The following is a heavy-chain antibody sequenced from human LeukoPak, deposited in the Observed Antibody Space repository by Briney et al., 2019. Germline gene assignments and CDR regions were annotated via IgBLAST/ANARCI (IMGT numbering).Heavy chain of an antibody. J-gene: IGHJ4*02. CDR1: GFIFSSYG. D-gene: IGHD5-24*01. Sequence: GGSLRLSCAASGFIFSSYGMHWVRQAPGKGLEWVAVISYDGSNNHYGDSVKGRFTTSRDNSKNTLYLQMNSLRAEDTAVYYCGKSRDGYNEIDFWGQGTLVTVSS. CDR2: ISYDGSNN. CDR3: GKSRDGYNEIDF. V-gene: IGHV3-30*18.